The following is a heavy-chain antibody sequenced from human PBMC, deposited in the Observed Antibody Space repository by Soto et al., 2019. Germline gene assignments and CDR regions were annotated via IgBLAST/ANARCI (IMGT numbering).Heavy chain of an antibody. D-gene: IGHD2-15*01. CDR1: GYTFTSYY. CDR2: INPSGGST. Sequence: QVQLVQSGAEVKKPGASVKVSCKASGYTFTSYYMHWVRQAPGQGLEWMGIINPSGGSTSYAQKFQGRLTMTRDTSTSTDYMELSSLRSENTAVYYCARARLYCSGGSCYSRGFDYWGQGTLVTVSS. V-gene: IGHV1-46*03. J-gene: IGHJ4*02. CDR3: ARARLYCSGGSCYSRGFDY.